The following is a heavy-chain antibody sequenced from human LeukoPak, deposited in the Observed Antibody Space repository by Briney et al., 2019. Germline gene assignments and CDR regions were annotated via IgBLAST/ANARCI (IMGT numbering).Heavy chain of an antibody. V-gene: IGHV3-74*01. CDR3: ARGVSSLRYFDWLLNRYYYYYMDV. J-gene: IGHJ6*03. D-gene: IGHD3-9*01. CDR2: INSDGSST. CDR1: GFTFSSYW. Sequence: PGGSLRLSCAASGFTFSSYWMHWVRQALGKGLVWVSRINSDGSSTSYADSVKGRFTISRDNAKNTLYLQMNSLRAEDTAVYYCARGVSSLRYFDWLLNRYYYYYMDVWGKGTTVTVSS.